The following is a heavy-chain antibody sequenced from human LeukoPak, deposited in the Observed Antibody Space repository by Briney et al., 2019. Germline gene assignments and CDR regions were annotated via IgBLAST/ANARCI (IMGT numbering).Heavy chain of an antibody. J-gene: IGHJ4*02. CDR3: ARVASWYYYGSGKYYFDY. Sequence: SETLSLTCAVYGGSFSGYYWSWIRQPPGKGLEWIGEINHSGSTNYNPSLESRVTISVDTSKNQFSLKLSSVTAADTAVYYCARVASWYYYGSGKYYFDYWGQGTLVTVSS. CDR1: GGSFSGYY. CDR2: INHSGST. D-gene: IGHD3-10*01. V-gene: IGHV4-34*01.